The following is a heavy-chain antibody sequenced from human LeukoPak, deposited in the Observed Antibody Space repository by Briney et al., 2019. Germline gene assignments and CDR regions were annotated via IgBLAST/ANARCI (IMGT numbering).Heavy chain of an antibody. CDR3: AKGSHCTNGVCYTALDY. V-gene: IGHV3-23*01. Sequence: PGGSLRLSCAASGFTLSSYAMSWVRQAPGKGLEWVSAISGSGGSTYYADSVKGRFTISRDNSKNTLYLQMNSLRAEDTAVYYCAKGSHCTNGVCYTALDYWGQGTLVTVSS. CDR1: GFTLSSYA. CDR2: ISGSGGST. D-gene: IGHD2-8*01. J-gene: IGHJ4*02.